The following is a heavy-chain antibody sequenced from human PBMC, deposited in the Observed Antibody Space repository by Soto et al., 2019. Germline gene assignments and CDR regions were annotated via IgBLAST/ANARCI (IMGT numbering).Heavy chain of an antibody. V-gene: IGHV1-18*04. CDR2: ISAYNGNT. J-gene: IGHJ5*02. CDR3: ARDRYCSSTSCYNTMIHWFDP. Sequence: VASVKVSCKASGYTFTSYGISWVRQAPGQGLEWMGWISAYNGNTNYAQKLQGRVTMTTDTSTSTAYMELRSLRSDDTAVYYCARDRYCSSTSCYNTMIHWFDPWGQGTLVTVSS. CDR1: GYTFTSYG. D-gene: IGHD2-2*02.